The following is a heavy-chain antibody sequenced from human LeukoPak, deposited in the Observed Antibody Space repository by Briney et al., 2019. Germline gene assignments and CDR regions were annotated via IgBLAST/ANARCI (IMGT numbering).Heavy chain of an antibody. J-gene: IGHJ5*02. Sequence: SVKVSCKASGYTFTTYAIHWVRQAPGQRLEWMGWINVGNANTKYSQKLQGRVTITRDTSASTAYMELSTLRSEDTAVYYCARVPYYYDNNWFDPWGQGTLVTVSS. V-gene: IGHV1-3*01. CDR3: ARVPYYYDNNWFDP. CDR2: INVGNANT. D-gene: IGHD3-22*01. CDR1: GYTFTTYA.